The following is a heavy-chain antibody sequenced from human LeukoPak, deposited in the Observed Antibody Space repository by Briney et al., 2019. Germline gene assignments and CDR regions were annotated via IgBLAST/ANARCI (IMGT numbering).Heavy chain of an antibody. D-gene: IGHD1-1*01. V-gene: IGHV3-23*01. J-gene: IGHJ4*02. Sequence: GGSLRLSCTASGFTFSSLAMTWVRQAPGEGLEWVSTIRSNGDTTYNADSVKGRFTISRDNSKNTLYLELNSLRVEDTATFYCAKGQELDDGVFDSWGQGTMVTVSS. CDR1: GFTFSSLA. CDR2: IRSNGDTT. CDR3: AKGQELDDGVFDS.